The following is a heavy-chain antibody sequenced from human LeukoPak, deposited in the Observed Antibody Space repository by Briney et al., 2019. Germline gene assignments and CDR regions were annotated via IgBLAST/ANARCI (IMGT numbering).Heavy chain of an antibody. CDR2: INTNTGNP. V-gene: IGHV7-4-1*02. D-gene: IGHD6-19*01. CDR1: GYTFTSYA. CDR3: AIGEQWLVHYYYYYMDV. J-gene: IGHJ6*03. Sequence: ASVKVSCKASGYTFTSYAMNWVRQAPGQGLEWMGWINTNTGNPTYAQGFTGRFVFSLDTSVSTAYLQISSLKAEDTAVYYCAIGEQWLVHYYYYYMDVWGKGTTVTVSS.